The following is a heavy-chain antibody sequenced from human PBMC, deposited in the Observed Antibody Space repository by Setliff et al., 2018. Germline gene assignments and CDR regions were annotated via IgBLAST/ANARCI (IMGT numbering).Heavy chain of an antibody. J-gene: IGHJ4*02. CDR1: GGSISSYY. CDR3: ARVRKGYSGYDFGDY. V-gene: IGHV4-59*01. D-gene: IGHD5-12*01. CDR2: IYYSGST. Sequence: PSETLSLTCTVSGGSISSYYWSWIRQPPGKGLGWIGYIYYSGSTNYSPSLKSRVTISIDTSKNQFSLKLNSVTAEDTAVYYCARVRKGYSGYDFGDYWGQGTLVTVSS.